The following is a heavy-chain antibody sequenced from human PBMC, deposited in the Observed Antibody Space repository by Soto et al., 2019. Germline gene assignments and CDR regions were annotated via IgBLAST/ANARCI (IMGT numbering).Heavy chain of an antibody. J-gene: IGHJ6*02. CDR3: ARSTGEYYYYGMDV. Sequence: SETLSLTCAVYGGSFSGYYWSWIRQPPGKGLEWIGEINHSGSTNYNPSLKSRVTISVDTSKNQFSLKLSSVTAADTAVYYCARSTGEYYYYGMDVWGQGTTVT. CDR2: INHSGST. D-gene: IGHD7-27*01. V-gene: IGHV4-34*01. CDR1: GGSFSGYY.